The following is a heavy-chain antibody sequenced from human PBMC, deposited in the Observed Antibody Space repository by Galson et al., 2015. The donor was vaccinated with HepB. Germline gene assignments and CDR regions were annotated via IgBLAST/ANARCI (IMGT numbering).Heavy chain of an antibody. CDR1: GFTFSSYS. V-gene: IGHV3-21*01. D-gene: IGHD2-2*01. CDR3: ARELYCSSTSCYWEGNWFDP. Sequence: SLRLSCAASGFTFSSYSMNWVRQAPGKGLEWVSSISSSSSYIYYADSVKGRFTISRDNAKNSLYLQMNSLRAEDTAVYYCARELYCSSTSCYWEGNWFDPWGQGTLLTVSS. CDR2: ISSSSSYI. J-gene: IGHJ5*02.